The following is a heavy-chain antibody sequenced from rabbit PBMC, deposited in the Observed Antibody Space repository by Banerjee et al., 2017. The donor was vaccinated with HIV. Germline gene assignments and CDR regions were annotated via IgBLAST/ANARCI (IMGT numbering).Heavy chain of an antibody. V-gene: IGHV1S40*01. D-gene: IGHD1-1*01. CDR2: IYGGSSGSA. Sequence: QSLEESGGDLVKPGASLTLTCTASGFSFSSSYYMCWVRQAPGKGLEWIACIYGGSSGSAYYANWAKGRFTISKTSSTTVTLQLNSLTAADTATYFCARYVSSNGDYDEWGPGTLVTVS. J-gene: IGHJ4*01. CDR1: GFSFSSSYY. CDR3: ARYVSSNGDYDE.